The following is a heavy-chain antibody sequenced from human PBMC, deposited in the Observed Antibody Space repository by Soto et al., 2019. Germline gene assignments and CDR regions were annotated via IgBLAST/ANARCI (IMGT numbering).Heavy chain of an antibody. CDR1: GYSFTSYW. CDR3: ERLRAYGSGSYYYYMDV. V-gene: IGHV5-51*01. CDR2: IYPGDSDT. Sequence: GESLKISCKGSGYSFTSYWIGWVRQMPGKGLEWMGIIYPGDSDTRYSPSFQGQVTISADKSISTAYLQWSRLKASDTAMYYCERLRAYGSGSYYYYMDVWGKGTTVTVSS. J-gene: IGHJ6*03. D-gene: IGHD3-10*01.